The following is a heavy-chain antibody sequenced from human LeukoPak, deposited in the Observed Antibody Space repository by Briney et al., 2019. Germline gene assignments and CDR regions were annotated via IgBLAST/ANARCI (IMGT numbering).Heavy chain of an antibody. Sequence: SETLSLTCIVSGGSISSISSNNYHWGWIRQPPGKGLEWIGSIYYSGSTYYNPSLKSRVTISVDTSKNQFSLKLSSVTAADTALYYCAGSRSGYSYDHAAFDIWGQGTMVTVSS. CDR1: GGSISSISSNNYH. D-gene: IGHD5-18*01. CDR2: IYYSGST. CDR3: AGSRSGYSYDHAAFDI. V-gene: IGHV4-39*01. J-gene: IGHJ3*02.